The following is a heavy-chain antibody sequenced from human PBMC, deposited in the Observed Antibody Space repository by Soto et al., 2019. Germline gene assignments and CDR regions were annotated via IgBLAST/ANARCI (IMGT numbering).Heavy chain of an antibody. CDR3: ARAKAPLYSSSWYWFDP. CDR1: GGSISSYY. V-gene: IGHV4-59*08. Sequence: QVQLLESGPGLVKPSETLSLTCTVSGGSISSYYWSWIRQPPGKGLEWIGYIYYSGSTNYNPSLKSRVTISVDTSKNQFSLKLSSVTAADTAVYYCARAKAPLYSSSWYWFDPWGQGTLVTVSS. CDR2: IYYSGST. J-gene: IGHJ5*02. D-gene: IGHD6-13*01.